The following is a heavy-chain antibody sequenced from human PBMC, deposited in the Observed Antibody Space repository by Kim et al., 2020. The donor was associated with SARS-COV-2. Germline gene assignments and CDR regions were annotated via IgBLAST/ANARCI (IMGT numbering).Heavy chain of an antibody. D-gene: IGHD6-13*01. J-gene: IGHJ5*02. CDR3: ARDTSAAGINWFDP. CDR2: ISSSSSYI. V-gene: IGHV3-21*01. CDR1: GFTFSSYS. Sequence: GRSLRLSCAASGFTFSSYSMNWVRQAPGKGLEWVSSISSSSSYIYYADSVKGRFTISRDNAKNSLYLQMNSLRAEDTAVYYCARDTSAAGINWFDPWGQGTLVTVSS.